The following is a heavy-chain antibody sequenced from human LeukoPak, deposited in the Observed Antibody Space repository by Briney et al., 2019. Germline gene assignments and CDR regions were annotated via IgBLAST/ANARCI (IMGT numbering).Heavy chain of an antibody. CDR2: INAGNGNT. CDR3: AGDFWSGYYLSY. V-gene: IGHV1-3*01. J-gene: IGHJ4*02. D-gene: IGHD3-3*01. CDR1: GYTFTSYA. Sequence: ASVKVSCKASGYTFTSYAMHWVRQAPGQSLEWMGWINAGNGNTKYSQKFQGRVTITRDTSASTAYMELSSLRSEDTAVYYCAGDFWSGYYLSYWGQGTLVTVSS.